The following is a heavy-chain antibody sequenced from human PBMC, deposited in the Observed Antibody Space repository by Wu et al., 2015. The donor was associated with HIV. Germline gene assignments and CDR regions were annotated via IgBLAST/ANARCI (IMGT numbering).Heavy chain of an antibody. CDR1: GGTFSSYA. V-gene: IGHV1-69*13. CDR3: ARDLFTAAAGTALRYFDY. J-gene: IGHJ4*02. Sequence: QVQLVQSGAEVKKPGSSVKVSCKASGGTFSSYAISWVRQAPGQGLEWMGRIIPIFGTANYAQKFQGRVTITADESTSTAYMELSSLRSEDTAVYYCARDLFTAAAGTALRYFDYWGQGTLVTVSS. CDR2: IIPIFGTA. D-gene: IGHD6-13*01.